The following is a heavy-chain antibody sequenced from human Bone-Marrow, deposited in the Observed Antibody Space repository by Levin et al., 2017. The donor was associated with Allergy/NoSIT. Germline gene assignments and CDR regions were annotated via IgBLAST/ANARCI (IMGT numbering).Heavy chain of an antibody. CDR3: AKLTGYDY. J-gene: IGHJ4*02. CDR2: ISWNSGSI. D-gene: IGHD3-9*01. V-gene: IGHV3-9*01. CDR1: GFTFDDYA. Sequence: GGSLRLSCAASGFTFDDYAMHWVRQAPGKGLEWVSGISWNSGSIGYADSVKGRFTISRDNAKNSLYLQMNSLRAEDTALYYCAKLTGYDYWGQGTLVTVSS.